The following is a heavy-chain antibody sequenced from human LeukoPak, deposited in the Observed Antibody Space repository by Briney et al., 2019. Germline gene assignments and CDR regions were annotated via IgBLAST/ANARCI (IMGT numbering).Heavy chain of an antibody. Sequence: SETLSLTCAVYGGSFSGYYWSWIRQPPGKGLEWIGEINHSGSTNYNPSLKSRVTISVDTSKNQFSLKLSSVTAADTAVYYCARVDQRDAFDIWGQGTMVTVSS. CDR2: INHSGST. V-gene: IGHV4-34*01. CDR1: GGSFSGYY. CDR3: ARVDQRDAFDI. J-gene: IGHJ3*02.